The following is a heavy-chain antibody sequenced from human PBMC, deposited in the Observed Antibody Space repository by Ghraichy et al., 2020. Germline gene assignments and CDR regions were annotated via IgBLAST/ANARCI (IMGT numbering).Heavy chain of an antibody. CDR3: AKDLDSSGFYTANWFQP. Sequence: LSLTCAASGFTFVNFPMNWVRQTPGAGLQWVSTISGDGKNTHYADSVKGRFTISRDDSKNTLFLQMNSLRGEDTALYYCAKDLDSSGFYTANWFQPWGQGTLVTVSS. D-gene: IGHD3-22*01. J-gene: IGHJ5*02. CDR1: GFTFVNFP. V-gene: IGHV3-23*01. CDR2: ISGDGKNT.